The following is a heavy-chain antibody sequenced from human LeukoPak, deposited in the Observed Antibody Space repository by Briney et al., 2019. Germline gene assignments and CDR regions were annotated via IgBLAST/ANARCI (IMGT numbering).Heavy chain of an antibody. CDR2: ISYDGSNK. D-gene: IGHD3-9*01. CDR3: ARDDYDILTGSTGGAFDI. J-gene: IGHJ3*02. V-gene: IGHV3-30*03. CDR1: GFTFDTYW. Sequence: GGSLRLSCGASGFTFDTYWMHWVRQAPGKGLEWVAVISYDGSNKYYADSVKGRFTISRDNSKNTLYLQMNSLRAEDTAVYYCARDDYDILTGSTGGAFDIWGQGTMVTVSS.